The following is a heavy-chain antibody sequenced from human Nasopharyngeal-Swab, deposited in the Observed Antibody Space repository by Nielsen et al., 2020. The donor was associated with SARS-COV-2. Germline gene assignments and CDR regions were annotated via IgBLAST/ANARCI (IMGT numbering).Heavy chain of an antibody. J-gene: IGHJ4*02. D-gene: IGHD4-23*01. CDR1: GFTVSSNY. CDR2: IYSGGST. Sequence: GESLKISCAASGFTVSSNYMSWVRQAPGKGLEWVSVIYSGGSTYYADSVKGRFTISRDNSKNTLYLQMNGLRAEDTAVYYCARVSPVANFDYWGQGTLVTVSS. V-gene: IGHV3-66*01. CDR3: ARVSPVANFDY.